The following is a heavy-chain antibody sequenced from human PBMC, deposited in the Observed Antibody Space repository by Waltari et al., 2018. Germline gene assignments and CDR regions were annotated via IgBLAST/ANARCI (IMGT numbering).Heavy chain of an antibody. CDR3: AKGGLASTYYYSPMDV. V-gene: IGHV3-30*18. Sequence: QVHLPESGGGVVQPGRSLRLSCVTSGFTFSAFVMPGVRQNPGKGLEWVAMISYEGSNQYYADSVKGRFTISRDNFKHTLYLQISSLTTNDTGVYYCAKGGLASTYYYSPMDVWGHGTSVTVSS. CDR1: GFTFSAFV. CDR2: ISYEGSNQ. J-gene: IGHJ6*02. D-gene: IGHD3-22*01.